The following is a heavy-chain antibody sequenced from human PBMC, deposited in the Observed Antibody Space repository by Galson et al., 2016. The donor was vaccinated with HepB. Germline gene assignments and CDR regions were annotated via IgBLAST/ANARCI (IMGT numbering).Heavy chain of an antibody. Sequence: SETLSLTCSVSGDSISSRAYHWGWIRQPPGKGLEWIGGIYYIGTTYYNPSLKSRVSISVDTSKSQFSLTLNSMTAADTAVYYCASLTFANDYWGQGTLVTVSS. CDR1: GDSISSRAYH. V-gene: IGHV4-39*07. J-gene: IGHJ4*02. D-gene: IGHD3-16*01. CDR2: IYYIGTT. CDR3: ASLTFANDY.